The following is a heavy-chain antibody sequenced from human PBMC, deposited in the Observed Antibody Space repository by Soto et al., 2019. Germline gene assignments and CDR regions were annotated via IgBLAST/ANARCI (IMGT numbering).Heavy chain of an antibody. V-gene: IGHV3-11*01. CDR2: ISSSGSTI. CDR3: ARDLVAFDC. D-gene: IGHD3-9*01. CDR1: GFTFSDYY. Sequence: GGSLRLSCAASGFTFSDYYMSWIRQAPGKGLEWVSYISSSGSTIYYADSVKGRFTISRDNAKNSLYLQMNSLRDDDPTVYYCARDLVAFDCWGQGTLVTVSS. J-gene: IGHJ4*02.